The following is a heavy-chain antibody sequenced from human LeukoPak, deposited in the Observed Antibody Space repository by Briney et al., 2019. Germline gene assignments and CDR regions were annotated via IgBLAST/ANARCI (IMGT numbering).Heavy chain of an antibody. CDR3: ARVVYSSSGDWFDP. Sequence: ASVKVSRKASGYTFTGYYMHWVRQAPGQGLEWMGWINPNSGGTNYAQKFQGRVTMTRDTSISTAYMELSRLRSDDTAVYYCARVVYSSSGDWFDPWGQGTLVTVSS. V-gene: IGHV1-2*02. D-gene: IGHD6-13*01. CDR1: GYTFTGYY. J-gene: IGHJ5*02. CDR2: INPNSGGT.